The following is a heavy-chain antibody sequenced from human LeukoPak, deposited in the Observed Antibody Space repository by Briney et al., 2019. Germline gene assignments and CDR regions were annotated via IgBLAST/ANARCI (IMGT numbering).Heavy chain of an antibody. J-gene: IGHJ6*02. CDR3: ARGLGMGDYYYYGMDV. CDR2: IYSGGST. V-gene: IGHV3-53*01. Sequence: GGSLRLSCAASGFIVSANYMSWVRQAPGKGLEWVSVIYSGGSTYYADSVEGRFTISRDSSKNTLYLQMNSLRAGDTAVYYCARGLGMGDYYYYGMDVWGQGTTVTVSS. CDR1: GFIVSANY. D-gene: IGHD7-27*01.